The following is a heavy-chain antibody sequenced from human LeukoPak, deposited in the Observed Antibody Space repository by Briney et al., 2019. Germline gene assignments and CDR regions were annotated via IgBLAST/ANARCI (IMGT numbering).Heavy chain of an antibody. V-gene: IGHV3-21*01. J-gene: IGHJ6*04. Sequence: GGSLRLSCAASGFTFTSYEMNWVRQAPGKGLEWVSSISSSSSYIYYADSVKGRFTISRDNAKNSLYLQMNSLRAEDTAVYYCARDWSGYGSGSYYNPISMDVWGKGTTVTVSS. CDR1: GFTFTSYE. CDR2: ISSSSSYI. D-gene: IGHD3-10*01. CDR3: ARDWSGYGSGSYYNPISMDV.